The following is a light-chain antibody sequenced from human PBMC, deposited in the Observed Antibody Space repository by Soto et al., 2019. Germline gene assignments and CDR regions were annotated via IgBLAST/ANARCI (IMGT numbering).Light chain of an antibody. V-gene: IGKV3-11*01. Sequence: EIVLTQSPGTLSLSPGERATLSCRASQSVSSFLAWYQQKPGQAPRLLIYDASNRATGIPARFSGSGSGTDFTLTISGLEPEDFAVYYCQPRFNRLTFGGGTKVEIK. CDR3: QPRFNRLT. CDR2: DAS. J-gene: IGKJ4*01. CDR1: QSVSSF.